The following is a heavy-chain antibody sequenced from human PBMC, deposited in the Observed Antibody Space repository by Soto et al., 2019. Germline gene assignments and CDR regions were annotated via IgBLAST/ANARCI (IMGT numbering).Heavy chain of an antibody. Sequence: QVQLVESGGGLVKPGGSLRLSCAASGFTFSDYYMSWIRQAPGKGLEWLSYISGSGSTIYYAESVKGRFTISRDNARNSLYLQMNSLRAEDTAVYYCARSGITGTISDYWGQGTLVTVSS. J-gene: IGHJ4*02. CDR3: ARSGITGTISDY. CDR1: GFTFSDYY. CDR2: ISGSGSTI. V-gene: IGHV3-11*01. D-gene: IGHD1-20*01.